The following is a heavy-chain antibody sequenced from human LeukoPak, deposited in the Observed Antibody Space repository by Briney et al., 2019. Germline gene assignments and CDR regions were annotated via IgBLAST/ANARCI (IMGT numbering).Heavy chain of an antibody. CDR2: ISSDGNTK. J-gene: IGHJ4*02. Sequence: TGTSLRLSCVGSGFTFTDYAIHWLRQAPGKGMESVAFISSDGNTKFYVDSVKGRITISRDNFRNTVSLEVSTLRPEDTAPYYCVRDLTYGARFDYWGQGTQVTVSS. CDR3: VRDLTYGARFDY. D-gene: IGHD4/OR15-4a*01. V-gene: IGHV3-30*04. CDR1: GFTFTDYA.